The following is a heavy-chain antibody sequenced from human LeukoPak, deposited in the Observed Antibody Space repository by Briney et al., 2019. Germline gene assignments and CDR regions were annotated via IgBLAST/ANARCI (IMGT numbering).Heavy chain of an antibody. Sequence: QPGGSRRLSCAASGFTFSTYWMSWVRQAPGKGLEWVANIKQDGSEKYYVDSVKGRFTISRDNAKNSLYLQMNSLRAEDTAMYYCARDSAGNDYWGQGTLVTVSS. CDR3: ARDSAGNDY. CDR2: IKQDGSEK. J-gene: IGHJ4*02. V-gene: IGHV3-7*01. D-gene: IGHD6-13*01. CDR1: GFTFSTYW.